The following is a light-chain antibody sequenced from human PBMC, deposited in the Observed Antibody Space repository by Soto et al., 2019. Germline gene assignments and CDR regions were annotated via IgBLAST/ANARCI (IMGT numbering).Light chain of an antibody. J-gene: IGLJ1*01. CDR2: DDN. V-gene: IGLV1-51*01. Sequence: HPPSVSSAPGQKVTISCSGSSSNIGGNSVSWYQQLPGTAPKLLIYDDNKRPSGIPDRFSGSKSGTSATLGITGFQTGDEADYYCGSWDSSLSAYVFGTGTKVTV. CDR1: SSNIGGNS. CDR3: GSWDSSLSAYV.